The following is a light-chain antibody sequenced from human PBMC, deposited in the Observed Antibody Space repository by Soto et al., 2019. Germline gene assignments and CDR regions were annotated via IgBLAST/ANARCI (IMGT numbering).Light chain of an antibody. CDR3: CSYAGSSTYV. J-gene: IGLJ1*01. V-gene: IGLV2-23*01. CDR1: SSDVGSYNL. Sequence: QSALAQPASVSGSPGQSITISCTGTSSDVGSYNLVSWYQQHPGKAPKLMIYEGSKRPSGVSNRFSGSKSGITASLTISGLQAEDEADYHCCSYAGSSTYVFGTGTKVTVL. CDR2: EGS.